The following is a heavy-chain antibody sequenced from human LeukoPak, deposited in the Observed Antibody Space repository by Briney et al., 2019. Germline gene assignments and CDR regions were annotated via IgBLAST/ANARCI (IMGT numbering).Heavy chain of an antibody. CDR3: ARETRYSGSYEVY. D-gene: IGHD1-26*01. CDR2: IIPILGIA. CDR1: GGTFSSYT. J-gene: IGHJ4*02. V-gene: IGHV1-69*04. Sequence: SVKVSCKASGGTFSSYTISWVRQAPGQGLEWMGRIIPILGIANYAQKFQGRVMITADKSTSTAYMELSSLRSEDTAVYYCARETRYSGSYEVYWGQGTLVTVSS.